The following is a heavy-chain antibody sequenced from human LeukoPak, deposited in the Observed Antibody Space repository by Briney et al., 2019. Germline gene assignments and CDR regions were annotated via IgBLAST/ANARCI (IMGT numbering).Heavy chain of an antibody. CDR1: GGSFSAYY. CDR3: ARRGILWFGGYNWFDP. D-gene: IGHD3-10*01. Sequence: SETLSLTCAVYGGSFSAYYWSWIRQPPGKGLEWIGEINHSGSTNYNPSLKSRVTISVDTSKNQFSLKLSSVTAADTAVYYCARRGILWFGGYNWFDPWGQGTLVTVSS. CDR2: INHSGST. J-gene: IGHJ5*02. V-gene: IGHV4-34*01.